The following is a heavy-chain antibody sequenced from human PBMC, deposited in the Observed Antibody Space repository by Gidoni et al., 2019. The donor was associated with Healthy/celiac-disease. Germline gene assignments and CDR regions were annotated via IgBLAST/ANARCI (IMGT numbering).Heavy chain of an antibody. V-gene: IGHV3-23*01. CDR2: ISGSGGST. CDR1: GSPFSSYA. D-gene: IGHD3-10*01. Sequence: EVQLLESGGGLVQPGGSLRLPCAAPGSPFSSYAMGWVRQAPGKGLGWVSAISGSGGSTYYADAVKGRFTISRDNSKNTLYLQMNSLRAEDTAVYYCAKDGARGVAPSGYWGQGTLVTVSS. CDR3: AKDGARGVAPSGY. J-gene: IGHJ4*02.